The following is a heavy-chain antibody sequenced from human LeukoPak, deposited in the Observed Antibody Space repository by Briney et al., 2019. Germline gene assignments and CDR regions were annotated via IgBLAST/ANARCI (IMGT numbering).Heavy chain of an antibody. D-gene: IGHD2-2*01. CDR1: GFTFSSFE. V-gene: IGHV3-48*03. CDR2: ISSSGSTI. J-gene: IGHJ5*02. Sequence: GGSLRLSCAASGFTFSSFEMNWVRRAPGKGLEWVSYISSSGSTIYYADSVKGRFTISRDNAKKSLYLQMNSLRAEDTAVYYCARDNGYCSRTSCYGVDPWGQGTLVTVSS. CDR3: ARDNGYCSRTSCYGVDP.